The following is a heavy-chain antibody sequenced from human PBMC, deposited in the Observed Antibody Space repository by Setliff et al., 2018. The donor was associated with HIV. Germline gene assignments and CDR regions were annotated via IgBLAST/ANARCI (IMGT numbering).Heavy chain of an antibody. CDR1: GFTSSSFS. Sequence: HPGGSLRLSCAASGFTSSSFSMYWVRQAPGKGLVWVSRVNSDGSTKYYVDSVKGRFTVSRDNAKNSLYLQVNSLRAEDTAVYYCTANLLQFLGDYWGLGSLVTVSS. V-gene: IGHV3-74*01. D-gene: IGHD3-3*01. J-gene: IGHJ4*02. CDR3: TANLLQFLGDY. CDR2: VNSDGSTK.